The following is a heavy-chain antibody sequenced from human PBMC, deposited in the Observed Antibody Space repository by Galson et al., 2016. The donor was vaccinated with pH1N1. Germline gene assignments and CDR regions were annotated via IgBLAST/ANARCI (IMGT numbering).Heavy chain of an antibody. D-gene: IGHD5/OR15-5a*01. CDR1: GFTFSSCS. Sequence: SLRLSCAASGFTFSSCSMNWVRQAPGKGLEWVSYISSSSSTIYYADSVKGRFTISRDNAKNSLYLQMNSLRAEDTAVYHCARDRGAGMSSNYWGQGTLVTVSS. J-gene: IGHJ4*02. CDR3: ARDRGAGMSSNY. CDR2: ISSSSSTI. V-gene: IGHV3-48*01.